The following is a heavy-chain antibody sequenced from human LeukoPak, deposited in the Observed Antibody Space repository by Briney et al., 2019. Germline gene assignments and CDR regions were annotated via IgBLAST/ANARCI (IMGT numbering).Heavy chain of an antibody. J-gene: IGHJ4*02. Sequence: SETPSLTCAVYGGSFSGYYWSWIRQPPGKGLEWIGEINHSGSTNYNPSLKGRVTISVDTSKNQFSLKLSSVTAADTAVYYCARTQYSSSWSIDYWGQGTLVTVSS. V-gene: IGHV4-34*01. D-gene: IGHD6-13*01. CDR2: INHSGST. CDR3: ARTQYSSSWSIDY. CDR1: GGSFSGYY.